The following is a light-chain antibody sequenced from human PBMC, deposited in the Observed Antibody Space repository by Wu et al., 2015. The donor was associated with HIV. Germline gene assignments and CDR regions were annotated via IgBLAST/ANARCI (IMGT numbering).Light chain of an antibody. CDR1: QSVHSDY. CDR2: DVS. J-gene: IGKJ5*01. CDR3: QQRMRWPLT. V-gene: IGKV3-11*01. Sequence: EIVLTQSPGTLSLSPGERVTLSCRASQSVHSDYLAWYQQKPGQAPRLLIYDVSSRVTGIPARFSGSGSGTDFTLTISTLEPEDFAVYYCQQRMRWPLTFGQGTRLEIK.